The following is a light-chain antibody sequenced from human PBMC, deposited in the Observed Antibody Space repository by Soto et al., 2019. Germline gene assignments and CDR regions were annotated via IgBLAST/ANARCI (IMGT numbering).Light chain of an antibody. Sequence: EIVLTQSPATLSVSPGERVTLSCRASQSVDINLAWYQQKPGQAPRLLIYGASTRATDMPGRFSGRGAGAEFTLTISSLQSEDCAVYYCQQYRSWPRTFGQGTKVDI. CDR1: QSVDIN. CDR2: GAS. J-gene: IGKJ1*01. CDR3: QQYRSWPRT. V-gene: IGKV3-15*01.